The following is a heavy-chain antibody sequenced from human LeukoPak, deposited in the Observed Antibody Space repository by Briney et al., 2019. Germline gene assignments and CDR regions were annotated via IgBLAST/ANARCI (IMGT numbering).Heavy chain of an antibody. CDR1: GFTFSSYS. V-gene: IGHV3-48*01. D-gene: IGHD6-19*01. Sequence: GGSLRLSCAASGFTFSSYSMNWVRQAPGKGLEWVSYISSSSSTIYYADSVKGRFTISRDNAKNSLYLQMNSLRAEDTAVYYCARVDEQYHFDYWGQGTLVTVSS. CDR2: ISSSSSTI. CDR3: ARVDEQYHFDY. J-gene: IGHJ4*02.